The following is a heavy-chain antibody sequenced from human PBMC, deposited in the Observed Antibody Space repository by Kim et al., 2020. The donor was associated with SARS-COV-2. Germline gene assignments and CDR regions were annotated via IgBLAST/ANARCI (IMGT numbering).Heavy chain of an antibody. CDR1: GGSISSGDYY. D-gene: IGHD3-10*01. J-gene: IGHJ4*02. Sequence: SETLSLTCTVSGGSISSGDYYWSWIRQPPGKGLEWIGYIYYSGSTYYNPSLKSRVTISIDTSKNQFSLKLSSVTAADTAVYYCASYYGSGSYYKTFDYWGQGTLGTDSS. CDR3: ASYYGSGSYYKTFDY. V-gene: IGHV4-30-4*01. CDR2: IYYSGST.